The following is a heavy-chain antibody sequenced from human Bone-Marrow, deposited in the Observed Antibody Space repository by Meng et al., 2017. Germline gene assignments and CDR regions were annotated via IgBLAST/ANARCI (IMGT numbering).Heavy chain of an antibody. Sequence: ASVKVSCKVSGYTLTELSMHWVRQAPGKGLEWMGGFEPEDGETIYAQKFQGRVTMTEDTSTDTAYMELSSLRSEDTAVYYCANRGRGGYDPFFDYWGQGTLVTVSS. V-gene: IGHV1-24*01. CDR2: FEPEDGET. CDR3: ANRGRGGYDPFFDY. CDR1: GYTLTELS. D-gene: IGHD5-12*01. J-gene: IGHJ4*02.